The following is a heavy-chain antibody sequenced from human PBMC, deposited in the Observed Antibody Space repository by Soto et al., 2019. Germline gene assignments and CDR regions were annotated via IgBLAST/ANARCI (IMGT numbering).Heavy chain of an antibody. V-gene: IGHV3-30*18. J-gene: IGHJ6*02. CDR3: AKDSAPHSHNDFWSGPPHYYYGMDV. CDR2: ISYDGSNK. D-gene: IGHD3-3*01. CDR1: GFTFSSYG. Sequence: GGSLRLSCAASGFTFSSYGMHWVRQAPGKGLEWVAVISYDGSNKYYADSVKGRFTISRDNSKNTLYLQMNSLRAEDTAVYYCAKDSAPHSHNDFWSGPPHYYYGMDVWGQGTTVTVSS.